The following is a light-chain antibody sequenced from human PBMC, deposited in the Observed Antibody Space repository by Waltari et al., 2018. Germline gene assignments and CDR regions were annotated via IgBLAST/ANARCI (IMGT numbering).Light chain of an antibody. CDR3: QSYDSFSVV. V-gene: IGLV6-57*03. CDR2: EDR. J-gene: IGLJ2*01. CDR1: TGTIDSNS. Sequence: NFILTQPHSVSESPGKTVTISCTRSTGTIDSNSSQWYLQGPVSAPTTIIYEDRLRPSGIPDRFSGSIDYSSNSASLSIADLKTEDEGDYYCQSYDSFSVVFGGGTKLTVL.